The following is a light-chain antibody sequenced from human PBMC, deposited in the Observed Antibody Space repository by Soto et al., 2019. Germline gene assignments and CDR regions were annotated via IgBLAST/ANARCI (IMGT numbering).Light chain of an antibody. CDR2: EVN. V-gene: IGLV2-8*01. CDR3: TSYAGGNNV. Sequence: QSALTQPPSASGSPGQSVTISCTGTSSDIGACNYVSWYQQHPGKVPKLMVYEVNKRPSGVPDRFSGSKSGNTASLTVSGLQAEDEADYYCTSYAGGNNVFGTGTKLTVL. J-gene: IGLJ1*01. CDR1: SSDIGACNY.